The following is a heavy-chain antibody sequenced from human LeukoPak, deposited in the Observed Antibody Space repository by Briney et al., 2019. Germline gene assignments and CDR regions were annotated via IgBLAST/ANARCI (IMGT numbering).Heavy chain of an antibody. V-gene: IGHV4-31*03. CDR1: GGSISSGGYY. J-gene: IGHJ4*02. Sequence: SQTLSLTCTVSGGSISSGGYYWSWIRQHPGKGLEWIGYIYYSGSTYYNPSLKSRVIISVDTSKNQFSLQLNSVTPEDTAVYYCAREPHGTGLLFDYWGRGTLVTVSS. CDR2: IYYSGST. D-gene: IGHD6-19*01. CDR3: AREPHGTGLLFDY.